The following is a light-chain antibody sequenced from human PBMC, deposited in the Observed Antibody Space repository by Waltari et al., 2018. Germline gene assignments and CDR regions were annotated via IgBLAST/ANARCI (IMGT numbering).Light chain of an antibody. V-gene: IGLV2-14*01. Sequence: QSALTQPASVSGSPGQSITIPCTGTSSDIGAYNHVSWYQQHPGKAPKVMIYGVSNRPSGVSNRFSGSKSGNTASLTISGLQAEDEADYYCNSFTSRTTYVFGTGTKVTVL. CDR2: GVS. CDR1: SSDIGAYNH. CDR3: NSFTSRTTYV. J-gene: IGLJ1*01.